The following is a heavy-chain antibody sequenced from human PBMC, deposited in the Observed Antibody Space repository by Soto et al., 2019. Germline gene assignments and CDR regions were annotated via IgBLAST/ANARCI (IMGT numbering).Heavy chain of an antibody. D-gene: IGHD3-16*01. Sequence: SQTLSLTCDISGDSVSSNSVGWNWVRQSPSSGLEWLGRTYYRSKWFNDSAPSVKSRIIINPDTSKNQLSLQLNSVTPEDTAVYYCERSARGGAFDIWAQGTMVTVSS. CDR1: GDSVSSNSVG. J-gene: IGHJ3*02. CDR3: ERSARGGAFDI. V-gene: IGHV6-1*01. CDR2: TYYRSKWFN.